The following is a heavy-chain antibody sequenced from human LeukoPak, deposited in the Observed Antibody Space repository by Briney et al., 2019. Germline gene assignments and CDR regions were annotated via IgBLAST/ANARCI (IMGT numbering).Heavy chain of an antibody. CDR2: ISSNGGST. V-gene: IGHV3-64D*06. CDR1: GFTFSSYA. Sequence: GGSLRLSCSASGFTFSSYAMHWVRQAPGKGLEYVSAISSNGGSTYYADSVKGRFTISRDNSKNTLYLQMSSLRAGDTAVYYCARHDTAMGAPGYWGQGTLVTVSS. D-gene: IGHD5-18*01. J-gene: IGHJ4*02. CDR3: ARHDTAMGAPGY.